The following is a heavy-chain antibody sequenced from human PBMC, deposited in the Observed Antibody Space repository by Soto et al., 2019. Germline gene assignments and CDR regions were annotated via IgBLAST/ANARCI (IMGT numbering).Heavy chain of an antibody. D-gene: IGHD3-10*01. V-gene: IGHV3-72*01. CDR3: AFGGAASDY. CDR1: GFTFSDHH. Sequence: EVQLVESGGALVQPGGSLRLSCAASGFTFSDHHMDWVRQAPGKGLEWVGRTRNKGNSYTTEYAASVKGRITISREESKDSLYLQMNRRKTGDSAVYYWAFGGAASDYWGHGTVVTVSS. J-gene: IGHJ4*01. CDR2: TRNKGNSYTT.